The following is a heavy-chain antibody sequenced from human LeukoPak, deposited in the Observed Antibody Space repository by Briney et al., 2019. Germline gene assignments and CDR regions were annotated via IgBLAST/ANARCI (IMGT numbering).Heavy chain of an antibody. CDR3: ARAPATYYDILTVLFDY. D-gene: IGHD3-9*01. CDR2: FDPEDGET. V-gene: IGHV1-24*01. CDR1: GYTLTELS. Sequence: ASVKVSCKVSGYTLTELSMHWVRQAPGKGLEWMGGFDPEDGETIYAQKFQGRVTMTEDTSTDTAYMELSSLRSEDTAVYYCARAPATYYDILTVLFDYWGQGTLVTVSS. J-gene: IGHJ4*02.